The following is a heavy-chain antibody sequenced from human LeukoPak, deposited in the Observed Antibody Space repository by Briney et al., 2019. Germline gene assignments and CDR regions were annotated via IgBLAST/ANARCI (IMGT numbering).Heavy chain of an antibody. CDR1: GGSVSSGSYY. D-gene: IGHD2-15*01. Sequence: SETLSLTCTVSGGSVSSGSYYWSWIRQPPGKGLEWIGYVYYSGDTNYNPSLKSRVTISVDTSNNQFSLKLSSVTAADTAVYYCARDTGFCSGGSCYHNYFDFWGQGTLGTVSS. CDR2: VYYSGDT. J-gene: IGHJ4*02. CDR3: ARDTGFCSGGSCYHNYFDF. V-gene: IGHV4-61*01.